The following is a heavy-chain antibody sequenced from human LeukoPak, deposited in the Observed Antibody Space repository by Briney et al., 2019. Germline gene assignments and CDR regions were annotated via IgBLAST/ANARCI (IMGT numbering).Heavy chain of an antibody. D-gene: IGHD6-13*01. J-gene: IGHJ4*02. CDR1: GFTFSSSA. CDR2: ISHDGSDK. CDR3: ARARFRDLPAAGPFDY. V-gene: IGHV3-30*04. Sequence: SGRSLRLSCAASGFTFSSSAIHWARQAPGKGLEWVALISHDGSDKYYTDSVKGRFTISRDNSKNTLYLQMNSLRTEDTAVYYCARARFRDLPAAGPFDYWGQGTLVTVSS.